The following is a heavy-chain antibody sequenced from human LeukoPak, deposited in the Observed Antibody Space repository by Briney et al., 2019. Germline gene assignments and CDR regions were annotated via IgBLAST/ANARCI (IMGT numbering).Heavy chain of an antibody. J-gene: IGHJ4*02. Sequence: PGGSLRLSCAASGFTFSSYAMSWVRQAPGKGLEWVANIKQDGSEKYYVDSVKGRFTISRDNAKNSLYLQMNSLRAEDTAVYYCARERLYCSSTSCYAGYGDSNDYWGQGTLVTVSS. CDR3: ARERLYCSSTSCYAGYGDSNDY. V-gene: IGHV3-7*01. CDR1: GFTFSSYA. CDR2: IKQDGSEK. D-gene: IGHD2-2*01.